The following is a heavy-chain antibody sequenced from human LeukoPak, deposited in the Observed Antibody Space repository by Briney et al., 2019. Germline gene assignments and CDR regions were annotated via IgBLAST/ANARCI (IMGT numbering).Heavy chain of an antibody. D-gene: IGHD1-26*01. V-gene: IGHV4-59*01. J-gene: IGHJ4*02. CDR2: IYYTGST. Sequence: PSETLSLTCTVSGASIRSYYWSWIRQPPGKGLEWIGYIYYTGSTDYNPSLKSRVTISLDTSKNQFSLKLSSVTAADTAVYYCARDRYSGSYYGYFDYWGQGTLVTVSS. CDR1: GASIRSYY. CDR3: ARDRYSGSYYGYFDY.